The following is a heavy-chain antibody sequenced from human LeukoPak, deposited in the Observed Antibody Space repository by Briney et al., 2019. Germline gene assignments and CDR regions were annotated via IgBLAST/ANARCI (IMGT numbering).Heavy chain of an antibody. V-gene: IGHV3-21*01. CDR3: ARVFWETVNTGYYSDF. CDR2: ITSDYSNM. CDR1: EFVFSNHA. D-gene: IGHD3-22*01. J-gene: IGHJ4*02. Sequence: PGGSLRLSCVASEFVFSNHAMIWVRQAPGKGLEWISSITSDYSNMFYANSVRSRFTISRDNANNALHLQMNSLRAEDTAVYYCARVFWETVNTGYYSDFWGPGTLVTVSS.